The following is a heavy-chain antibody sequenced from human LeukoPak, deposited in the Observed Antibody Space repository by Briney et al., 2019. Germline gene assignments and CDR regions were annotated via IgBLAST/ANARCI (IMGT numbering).Heavy chain of an antibody. V-gene: IGHV3-23*01. CDR1: GFTFSSYA. CDR3: ANSGIDYYDSSGYYLGFDY. CDR2: ISGSGGST. D-gene: IGHD3-22*01. Sequence: GGSLRLSCAASGFTFSSYAMSWVRQAPGKGLEWVSAISGSGGSTYYADSVKGRFTISRDNSKNTLYLQMNSLRAEDTAVYYCANSGIDYYDSSGYYLGFDYWGQGTLVTVSS. J-gene: IGHJ4*02.